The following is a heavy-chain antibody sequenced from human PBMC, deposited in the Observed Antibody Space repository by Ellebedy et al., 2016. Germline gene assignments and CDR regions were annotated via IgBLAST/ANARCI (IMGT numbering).Heavy chain of an antibody. CDR3: YYGHYSGS. Sequence: GGSLRLSXVASGFTFGNFFMSWVRQAPGGGLEWISTISGGGDTTVSADSVKGRFTISRDNFRNTLYLQMDSLTAADTAVYYCYYGHYSGSWGQGTLVTVSS. V-gene: IGHV3-23*01. D-gene: IGHD4-17*01. CDR1: GFTFGNFF. CDR2: ISGGGDTT. J-gene: IGHJ4*02.